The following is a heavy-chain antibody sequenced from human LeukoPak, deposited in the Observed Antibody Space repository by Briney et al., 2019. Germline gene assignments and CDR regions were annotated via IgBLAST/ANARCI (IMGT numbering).Heavy chain of an antibody. CDR1: GGSISSYY. CDR2: IYYSGST. J-gene: IGHJ6*03. V-gene: IGHV4-59*08. CDR3: ARHSSQDGSMDV. Sequence: SETLSLTCTVSGGSISSYYWSWIRQPPGKGLEWIGYIYYSGSTNYNPSLKSRVTISVDTSKNQFSLKLSSVTAADTAVYYCARHSSQDGSMDVRGKGTTVTVSS. D-gene: IGHD1-26*01.